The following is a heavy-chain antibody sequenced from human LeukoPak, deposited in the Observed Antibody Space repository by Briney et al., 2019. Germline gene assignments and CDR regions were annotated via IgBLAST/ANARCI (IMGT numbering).Heavy chain of an antibody. CDR2: VTTSGGTT. CDR1: EFTFSSYS. CDR3: AREGFDY. J-gene: IGHJ4*02. Sequence: PGGSLRLSCAASEFTFSSYSMNWVRQAPGKGLEWVSAVTTSGGTTYYADSVKGRFTISRDNSKNTLFLQMNSLRAEDTAVYYCAREGFDYWGQGTLVTVSS. V-gene: IGHV3-23*01.